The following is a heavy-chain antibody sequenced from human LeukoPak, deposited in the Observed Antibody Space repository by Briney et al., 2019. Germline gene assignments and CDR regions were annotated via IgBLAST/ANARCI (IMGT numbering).Heavy chain of an antibody. V-gene: IGHV3-20*04. CDR2: INWNGGST. CDR3: VRLGRDGYTYGAAY. CDR1: GYTFDDYG. Sequence: RPGGSLRLPCAGSGYTFDDYGMRWVRQAPGKGLEWVAGINWNGGSTGYAASVKGRCTISRDNAKNALYLEMNSLRDEDTAFYYCVRLGRDGYTYGAAYWGQGTLVTVSS. J-gene: IGHJ1*01. D-gene: IGHD5-24*01.